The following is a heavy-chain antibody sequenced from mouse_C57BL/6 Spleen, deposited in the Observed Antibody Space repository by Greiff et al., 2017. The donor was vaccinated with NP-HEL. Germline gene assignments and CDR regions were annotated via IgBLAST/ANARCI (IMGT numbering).Heavy chain of an antibody. Sequence: QVQLQQPGAELVMPGASVKLSCKASGYTFTSYWMHWVKQRPGQGLEWIGEIDPSDSYTNYNQKFKGKSTLTVDKSSSTAYMQLSSLTSEDSADYYCAKRLTIYAMDYWGQGTSVTVSS. V-gene: IGHV1-69*01. CDR3: AKRLTIYAMDY. CDR2: IDPSDSYT. D-gene: IGHD5-5*01. J-gene: IGHJ4*01. CDR1: GYTFTSYW.